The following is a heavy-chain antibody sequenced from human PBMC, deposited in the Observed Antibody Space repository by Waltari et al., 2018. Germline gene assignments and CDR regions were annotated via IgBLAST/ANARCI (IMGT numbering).Heavy chain of an antibody. CDR3: ASWGHSYGPYY. CDR2: IKQDGSEK. Sequence: EVQLVESGGGLVQPGGSLRLSCAASGFTFSSYWMSWVRQAPGKGLEWVANIKQDGSEKYDVDAVKGRFTISRDNAKNSLYLQMNSLRAEDTAVYYCASWGHSYGPYYWGQGTLVTVSS. CDR1: GFTFSSYW. V-gene: IGHV3-7*01. J-gene: IGHJ4*02. D-gene: IGHD3-10*01.